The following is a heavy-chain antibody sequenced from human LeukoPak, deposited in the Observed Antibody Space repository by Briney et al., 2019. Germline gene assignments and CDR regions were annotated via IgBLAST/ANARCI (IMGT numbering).Heavy chain of an antibody. CDR1: GYTFTGYY. Sequence: ASVKVSCKTSGYTFTGYYMHWVRQAPGQGLEWMGWINPNSGGTNYAQKFQGRVTMTRDTSISTAYMELSRLRSDDTAVYYCARDRVNYYDSSGYYERDAFDIWGQGTMVTVSS. J-gene: IGHJ3*02. V-gene: IGHV1-2*02. D-gene: IGHD3-22*01. CDR2: INPNSGGT. CDR3: ARDRVNYYDSSGYYERDAFDI.